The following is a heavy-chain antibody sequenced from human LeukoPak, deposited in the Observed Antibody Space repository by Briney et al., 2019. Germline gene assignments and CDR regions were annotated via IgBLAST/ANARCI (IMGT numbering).Heavy chain of an antibody. Sequence: SETLSLTCTVSGGSISSYYWSWIRQPPGKGLEWIGYIYYSGSTNYNPSLKSRVTISVDTSKNQFSLKLSSVTAADTAVYYCARADILTGYYPPAFDYWDQGTLVTVSS. V-gene: IGHV4-59*01. CDR3: ARADILTGYYPPAFDY. J-gene: IGHJ4*02. D-gene: IGHD3-9*01. CDR2: IYYSGST. CDR1: GGSISSYY.